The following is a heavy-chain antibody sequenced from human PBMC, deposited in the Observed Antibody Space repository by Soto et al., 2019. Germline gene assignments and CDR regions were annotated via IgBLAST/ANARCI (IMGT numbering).Heavy chain of an antibody. D-gene: IGHD4-17*01. CDR1: GFSFSDYG. Sequence: QVQLVESGAGVVQPGRSLRLSCAASGFSFSDYGMHWVRQAPGKGLEWVAAIWYDGSHKYHADSVKDRFTISRDNSKNTLYLQMDRLRAADTAVYYCARGATIERGERDFDYWGQGALVTVSS. CDR2: IWYDGSHK. CDR3: ARGATIERGERDFDY. J-gene: IGHJ4*02. V-gene: IGHV3-33*01.